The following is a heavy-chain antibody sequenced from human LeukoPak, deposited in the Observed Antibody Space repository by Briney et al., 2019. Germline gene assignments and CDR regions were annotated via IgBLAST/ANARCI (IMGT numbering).Heavy chain of an antibody. V-gene: IGHV1-18*01. CDR2: ISAYNGNT. Sequence: ASVKVSCKASGYTFTSSGISWVRQAPGQGLEWMGWISAYNGNTNYAQKFQGRVTMTTDTSTTTAYVELSSLRSEDTAVYYCASPYPGIAAAANSYYYGMDVWGQGTTVTVSS. J-gene: IGHJ6*02. CDR3: ASPYPGIAAAANSYYYGMDV. D-gene: IGHD6-13*01. CDR1: GYTFTSSG.